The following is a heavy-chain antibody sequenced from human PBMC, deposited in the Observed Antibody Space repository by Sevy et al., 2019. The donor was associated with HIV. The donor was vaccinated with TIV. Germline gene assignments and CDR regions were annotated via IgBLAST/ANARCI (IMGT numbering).Heavy chain of an antibody. J-gene: IGHJ3*01. CDR3: AKEATIVVMVVYAFDV. CDR1: GFAFNTYA. V-gene: IGHV3-23*01. CDR2: ISTNGNIT. D-gene: IGHD2-15*01. Sequence: GGSLRLSCTASGFAFNTYAMYWVRQAPGKGLEWVSSISTNGNITYYADSVKGRFIVSRDSSKNTVYLQMHSLRVDDTAVYYCAKEATIVVMVVYAFDVWGQGTTVTVSS.